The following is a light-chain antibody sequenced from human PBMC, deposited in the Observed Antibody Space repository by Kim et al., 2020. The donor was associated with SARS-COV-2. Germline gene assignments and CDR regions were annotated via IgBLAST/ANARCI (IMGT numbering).Light chain of an antibody. CDR1: QSVLHSSNNKNY. CDR2: WAS. J-gene: IGKJ2*01. CDR3: QQYYTPPYT. V-gene: IGKV4-1*01. Sequence: DIVMTQSPDSLAVSLGERATINCKSGQSVLHSSNNKNYLAWYQQRPGQPPKLLIYWASTRESGVPDRLSGSGSGTDFALTISSLQAEDVAVYYYQQYYTPPYTFGQGTKLEI.